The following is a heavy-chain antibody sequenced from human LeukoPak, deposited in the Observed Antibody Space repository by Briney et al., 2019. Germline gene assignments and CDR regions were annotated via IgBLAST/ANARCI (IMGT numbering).Heavy chain of an antibody. J-gene: IGHJ4*02. CDR2: MNPNSGNA. CDR1: GYTFTSYD. D-gene: IGHD6-19*01. CDR3: ARDMSYSSGWSDY. Sequence: ASVKVSCKASGYTFTSYDINWVRQATGQGLEWMGWMNPNSGNAGYAQKYQGRVTMTRNTSISTAYMELSNLRPEDTAVYYCARDMSYSSGWSDYWGQGTLVTVSS. V-gene: IGHV1-8*01.